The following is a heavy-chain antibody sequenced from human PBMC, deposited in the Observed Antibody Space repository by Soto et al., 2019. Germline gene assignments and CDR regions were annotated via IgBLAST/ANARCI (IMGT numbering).Heavy chain of an antibody. V-gene: IGHV4-59*12. J-gene: IGHJ4*02. D-gene: IGHD3-22*01. Sequence: SETLSLTCTVSGGSISSYYWSWIRQPPGKGLEWIGYIYHSGSTYYNPSLKSRVTISVDRSKNQFSLKLSSVTAADTAVYYCARGATVVNAYWGQGTLVTVSS. CDR3: ARGATVVNAY. CDR1: GGSISSYY. CDR2: IYHSGST.